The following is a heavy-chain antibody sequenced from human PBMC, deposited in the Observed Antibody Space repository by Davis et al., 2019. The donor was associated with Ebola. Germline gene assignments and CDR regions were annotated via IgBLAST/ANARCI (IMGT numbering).Heavy chain of an antibody. D-gene: IGHD6-13*01. CDR3: ARDGSYSSSWYYYGMDV. CDR1: GFNFDDYA. Sequence: PGGSLRLSCAASGFNFDDYAMHWVRQAPGKGLEWVSGISWNSGSIAYADSVKGRFTISRDNAKNSLYLQMNSLRAEDTAVYYCARDGSYSSSWYYYGMDVWGQGTTVTVSS. J-gene: IGHJ6*02. V-gene: IGHV3-9*01. CDR2: ISWNSGSI.